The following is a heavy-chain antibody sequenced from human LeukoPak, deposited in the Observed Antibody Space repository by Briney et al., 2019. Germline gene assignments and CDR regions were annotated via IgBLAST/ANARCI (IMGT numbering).Heavy chain of an antibody. V-gene: IGHV4-31*03. CDR3: ARGDGWSTSYGMDV. D-gene: IGHD3-3*01. Sequence: SQTLSLTCTVSGGSISSGGYYWSWIRQHPGKGLEWIGYIYYSGSTYYNPSLKSRVAISVDTSKNQFSLKLSSVTAADTAVYYCARGDGWSTSYGMDVWGQGTTVTVSS. J-gene: IGHJ6*02. CDR2: IYYSGST. CDR1: GGSISSGGYY.